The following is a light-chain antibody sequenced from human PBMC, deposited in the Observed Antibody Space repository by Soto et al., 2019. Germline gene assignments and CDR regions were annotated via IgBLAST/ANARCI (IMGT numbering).Light chain of an antibody. J-gene: IGKJ1*01. CDR1: QNVNYN. Sequence: EIVRTQSPATLSVSPGERATLSCRASQNVNYNLAWYQQKPGQAPRLLIYGASTRATGIPARFSGSGSGTEFTLTISSLQSEDFAVYYCQQYNNWPRTFGQGTKVDIK. V-gene: IGKV3-15*01. CDR3: QQYNNWPRT. CDR2: GAS.